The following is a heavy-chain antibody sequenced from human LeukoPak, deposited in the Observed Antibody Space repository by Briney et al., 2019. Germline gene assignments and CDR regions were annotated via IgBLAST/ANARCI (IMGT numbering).Heavy chain of an antibody. V-gene: IGHV3-30*02. CDR2: IRNDESKK. CDR1: GFTFRSYG. Sequence: GGSLRLSCAASGFTFRSYGMHWVRQAPGKGLEWVAFIRNDESKKYYADSVNGRFTISRDNSKNTLCLQMNSLRAEDTAVYYCAKLRQIAKYGSGSYHFDYWGQGALVTASS. D-gene: IGHD3-10*01. J-gene: IGHJ4*02. CDR3: AKLRQIAKYGSGSYHFDY.